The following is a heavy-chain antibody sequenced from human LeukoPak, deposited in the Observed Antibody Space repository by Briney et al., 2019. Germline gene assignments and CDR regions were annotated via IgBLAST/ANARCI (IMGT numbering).Heavy chain of an antibody. CDR3: ARVNSPDDYDSSGYYYFDY. CDR1: GYIFTGYY. CDR2: IHPNSGDT. D-gene: IGHD3-22*01. V-gene: IGHV1-2*02. J-gene: IGHJ4*02. Sequence: GASVKVSCKASGYIFTGYYIHWVRQAPGQGLEWMGWIHPNSGDTNYAQKFQGRVTMTRDTSISTAYMELSRLRSDDTAVYYCARVNSPDDYDSSGYYYFDYWGQGTLVSVSS.